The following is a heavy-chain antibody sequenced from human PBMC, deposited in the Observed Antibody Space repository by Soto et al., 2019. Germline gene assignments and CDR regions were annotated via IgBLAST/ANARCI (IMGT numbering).Heavy chain of an antibody. Sequence: PGGSLSLSCAASGFTFSSYTMNWVRQAPGKGLEWVSTISTTGNYINYADSVKGRFTVSRDNAKNLLYLHLNRLTADDTGVYYCAIPRARDAWGQGTLVTVSS. CDR1: GFTFSSYT. J-gene: IGHJ5*02. V-gene: IGHV3-21*06. CDR3: AIPRARDA. CDR2: ISTTGNYI.